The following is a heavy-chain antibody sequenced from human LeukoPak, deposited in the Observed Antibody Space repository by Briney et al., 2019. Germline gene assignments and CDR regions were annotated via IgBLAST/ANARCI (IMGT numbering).Heavy chain of an antibody. V-gene: IGHV3-21*01. CDR3: ARGGYSSTLYGRYQH. CDR2: ISSSSSYI. Sequence: PGGSLRLSCAASGFIFISYGMHWVRQAPGKGLEWVSSISSSSSYIYYADSVKGRFTISRDNAKNSLYLQMNSLRAEDTAVYYCARGGYSSTLYGRYQHWGQGTLVTVSP. D-gene: IGHD6-13*01. CDR1: GFIFISYG. J-gene: IGHJ1*01.